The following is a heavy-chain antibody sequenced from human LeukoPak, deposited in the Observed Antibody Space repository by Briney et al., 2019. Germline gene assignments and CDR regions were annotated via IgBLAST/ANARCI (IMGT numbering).Heavy chain of an antibody. D-gene: IGHD6-19*01. CDR1: GFSLSTSGMC. Sequence: SGPTLVNPTQTLTLTCTFSGFSLSTSGMCGSWIRQPPGKALEWLARINWDDDQYYSTSLKTRLTISKDTSKNQVVLTMTNMDPVDTATYYCARTRYSSGWPEYFQDWGQGTLVTVSS. J-gene: IGHJ1*01. V-gene: IGHV2-70*11. CDR3: ARTRYSSGWPEYFQD. CDR2: INWDDDQ.